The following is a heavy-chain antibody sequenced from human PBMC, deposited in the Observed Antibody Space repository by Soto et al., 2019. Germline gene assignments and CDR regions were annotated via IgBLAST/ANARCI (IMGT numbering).Heavy chain of an antibody. CDR3: ATLPLGSVVVAASSQGYYYGMDV. D-gene: IGHD2-15*01. CDR1: GYSFTRYW. J-gene: IGHJ6*02. V-gene: IGHV5-10-1*01. Sequence: VESVKISCKVSGYSFTRYWIIWVLQMPGKGLEWMGRIDASDSYTNYSPSFQGHVTISADKSISTAYLQWSSLKASDTAMYYCATLPLGSVVVAASSQGYYYGMDVWGQGTTVTV. CDR2: IDASDSYT.